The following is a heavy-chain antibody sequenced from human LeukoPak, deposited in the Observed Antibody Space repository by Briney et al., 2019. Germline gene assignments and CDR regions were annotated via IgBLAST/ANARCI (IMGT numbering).Heavy chain of an antibody. V-gene: IGHV3-23*01. CDR1: GFIFSNYA. CDR3: AKDNDFWSGRPYGMDV. D-gene: IGHD3-3*01. Sequence: GGSLRLSCAASGFIFSNYAMSWVRQAPGKGLEWVSAISGSGGSTYYADSVKGRFTISRDNSKNTLYLQMNSLRAEDTAVYYCAKDNDFWSGRPYGMDVWGLGTAVTVSS. J-gene: IGHJ6*02. CDR2: ISGSGGST.